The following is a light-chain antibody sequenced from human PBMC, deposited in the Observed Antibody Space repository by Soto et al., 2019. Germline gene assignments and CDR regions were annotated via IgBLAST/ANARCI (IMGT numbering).Light chain of an antibody. CDR1: QSISRY. J-gene: IGKJ2*01. Sequence: DIQMTQSPSSLSASVGDRVNITCRASQSISRYLNWYQHKPGKAPKLLIYAASPLQSGVPSRFSGNGSGTDFTLTISSLQPEDFAAYYCQQSYSTPYTFGPGTKLEI. CDR3: QQSYSTPYT. CDR2: AAS. V-gene: IGKV1-39*01.